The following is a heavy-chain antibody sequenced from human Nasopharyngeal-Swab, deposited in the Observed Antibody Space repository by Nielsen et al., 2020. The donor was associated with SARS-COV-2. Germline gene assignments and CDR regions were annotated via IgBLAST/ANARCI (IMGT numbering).Heavy chain of an antibody. J-gene: IGHJ6*04. V-gene: IGHV4-59*01. D-gene: IGHD2-15*01. Sequence: RQAPGKGLERMGYIYYSGSTNNNPSHKSRVTISVDTAKNQFSLKLSSGTAADTAVYYCARERMGGYFGGPQLGWVVDVWGKGTTVTVSS. CDR2: IYYSGST. CDR3: ARERMGGYFGGPQLGWVVDV.